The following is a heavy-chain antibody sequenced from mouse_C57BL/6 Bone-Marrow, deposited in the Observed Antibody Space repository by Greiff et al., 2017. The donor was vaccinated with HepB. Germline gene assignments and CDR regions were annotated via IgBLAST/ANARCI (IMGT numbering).Heavy chain of an antibody. CDR3: ARGDGSYYFDY. CDR2: IYPRSGNT. J-gene: IGHJ2*01. CDR1: GYTFTSYS. V-gene: IGHV1-81*01. Sequence: VQLQQSGAELARPGASVKLSCKASGYTFTSYSISWVKQRTGQGLEWIGEIYPRSGNTYYNEKFKGKATLTADKSSSTAYMELRSLTSEDSAVYFCARGDGSYYFDYWGQGTTLTVSS. D-gene: IGHD2-3*01.